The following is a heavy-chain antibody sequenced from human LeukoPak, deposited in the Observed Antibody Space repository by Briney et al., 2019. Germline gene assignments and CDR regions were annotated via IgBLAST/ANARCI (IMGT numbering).Heavy chain of an antibody. Sequence: SETLSLTCTVSGGSISSYYWSWIRQPAGKGLEWVGRIYTSGSTNYNPSLKSRVTMSVDTSKNQFSLKLSSVTAADTAVYYCASIVVVTAADPSDAFDIWGQGTMVTVSS. CDR2: IYTSGST. V-gene: IGHV4-4*07. J-gene: IGHJ3*02. D-gene: IGHD2-21*02. CDR3: ASIVVVTAADPSDAFDI. CDR1: GGSISSYY.